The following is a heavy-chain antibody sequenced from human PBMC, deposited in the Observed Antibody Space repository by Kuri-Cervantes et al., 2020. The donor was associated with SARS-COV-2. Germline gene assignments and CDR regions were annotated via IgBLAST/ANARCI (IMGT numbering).Heavy chain of an antibody. Sequence: GSLRLSCTVSGGSISSSSYYWGWIRQPPGKGLEWIGSIYYSGSTYYNPSLKSRVTISVDTSKNQFSLKLSSVIAADTAVYYCASCESSSWYYFDYWGQGTLVTVSS. CDR2: IYYSGST. CDR1: GGSISSSSYY. V-gene: IGHV4-39*01. CDR3: ASCESSSWYYFDY. J-gene: IGHJ4*02. D-gene: IGHD6-13*01.